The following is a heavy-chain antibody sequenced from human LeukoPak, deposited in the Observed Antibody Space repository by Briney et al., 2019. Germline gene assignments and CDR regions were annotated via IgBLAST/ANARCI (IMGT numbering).Heavy chain of an antibody. J-gene: IGHJ4*02. CDR2: IYYSGST. Sequence: PSETLSLTCTVSGGSISSSSYYRGWIRQPPGKGLEWIGSIYYSGSTYYNPSLKSRVAISVDTSKNQFSLKLTSVTAADTAVYYCARQELGATFNYWGQGTLVTVSS. D-gene: IGHD1-26*01. CDR1: GGSISSSSYY. CDR3: ARQELGATFNY. V-gene: IGHV4-39*01.